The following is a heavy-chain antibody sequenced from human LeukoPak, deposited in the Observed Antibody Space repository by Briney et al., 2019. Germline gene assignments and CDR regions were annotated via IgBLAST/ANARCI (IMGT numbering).Heavy chain of an antibody. Sequence: SETLSLTCTVSGGSISSSSYCWGWLRQPPGEGLEWIGSIYYSGSPYYNPSLKSRVTISVDTSKNQFSLKLSSVTAADTAGYYCARRWPKGITMIVVAKGSFDLWGRGTLVTVSS. J-gene: IGHJ2*01. CDR1: GGSISSSSYC. CDR3: ARRWPKGITMIVVAKGSFDL. D-gene: IGHD3-22*01. CDR2: IYYSGSP. V-gene: IGHV4-39*01.